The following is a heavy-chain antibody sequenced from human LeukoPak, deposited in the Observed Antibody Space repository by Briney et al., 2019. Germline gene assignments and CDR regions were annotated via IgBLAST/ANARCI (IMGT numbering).Heavy chain of an antibody. V-gene: IGHV2-5*02. Sequence: SGPPLMHPTRTLTLTCTFSGFPLRTGGGGVGWIRQPPGKALEWLSLIYWDDDKRYSPSLKSRLTITKDTSKNQVVLTMTNMDPVDTATYYCAHSSTVAGLDYWGQGTLVTVSS. D-gene: IGHD6-19*01. CDR2: IYWDDDK. CDR3: AHSSTVAGLDY. CDR1: GFPLRTGGGG. J-gene: IGHJ4*02.